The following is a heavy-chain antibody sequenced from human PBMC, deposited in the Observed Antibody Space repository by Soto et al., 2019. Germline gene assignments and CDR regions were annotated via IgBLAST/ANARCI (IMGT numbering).Heavy chain of an antibody. D-gene: IGHD6-19*01. V-gene: IGHV4-59*01. Sequence: QVQLQESGPGLVKPSETLSLTCTVSGGSISSYYWSWIRQPPGKGLEWIGYIYYSGSTNYNPSLKSQATISVDTSKNQFSLKLSSVTAADPAVYYGARGAAVADYFDLWGRGTLVTVSS. CDR3: ARGAAVADYFDL. J-gene: IGHJ2*01. CDR2: IYYSGST. CDR1: GGSISSYY.